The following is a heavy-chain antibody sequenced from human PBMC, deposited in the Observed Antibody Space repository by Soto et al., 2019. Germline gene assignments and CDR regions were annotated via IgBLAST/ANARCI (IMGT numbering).Heavy chain of an antibody. CDR3: AGGSEDIFAGSPVLFDY. D-gene: IGHD3-9*01. CDR1: GYTFTSYG. J-gene: IGHJ4*02. CDR2: ISAYNGNT. V-gene: IGHV1-18*01. Sequence: ASVKVSCKASGYTFTSYGISWVRQAPGQGLEWMGWISAYNGNTNYAQKLQGRVTMTTDTSTSTAYMELSSLRSEDTAVYYCAGGSEDIFAGSPVLFDYWGQGTLVTVSS.